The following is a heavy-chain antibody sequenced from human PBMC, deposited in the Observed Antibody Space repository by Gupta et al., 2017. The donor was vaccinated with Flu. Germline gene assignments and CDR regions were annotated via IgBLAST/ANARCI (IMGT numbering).Heavy chain of an antibody. V-gene: IGHV3-23*01. CDR1: GPTFPDYA. CDR3: AKDRSGNPAIDY. Sequence: EVQLLESGGGLVQLGGSLRLSCAASGPTFPDYAMNWVRQAPGKGLEWVSTIGGGGNTTNYADSVMGRFTISRDNSKNTRYLQMNSLRGDDTAIYYCAKDRSGNPAIDYWGQGTLVTVSA. J-gene: IGHJ4*02. D-gene: IGHD6-13*01. CDR2: IGGGGNTT.